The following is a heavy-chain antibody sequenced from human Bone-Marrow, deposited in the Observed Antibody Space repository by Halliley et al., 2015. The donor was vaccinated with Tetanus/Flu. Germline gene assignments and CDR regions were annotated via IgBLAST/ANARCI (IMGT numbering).Heavy chain of an antibody. CDR3: ARDQTMVRGVINGGFDV. CDR1: GGSISSASHY. Sequence: TLSLTCTVSGGSISSASHYWSWIRQHPGKGLEWIGYIWHSGSTYYNPSLKSRVVISVDTSQNQFSLKLSSVTAADTALYYCARDQTMVRGVINGGFDVWGQGTMVTVSS. J-gene: IGHJ3*01. V-gene: IGHV4-31*03. CDR2: IWHSGST. D-gene: IGHD3-10*01.